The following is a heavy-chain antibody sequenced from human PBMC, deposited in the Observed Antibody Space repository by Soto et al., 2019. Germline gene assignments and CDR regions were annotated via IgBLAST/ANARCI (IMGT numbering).Heavy chain of an antibody. D-gene: IGHD3-10*01. Sequence: GGSLRLSCAASGFTFSSYSMNWVRQAPGEGLEWVSYISSSSSTIYYADSVKGRFTISRDNAKNSLYLQMNSLRAEDTAVYYCARETWFGGLLYYYYYMDVWGKGTTVTVSS. V-gene: IGHV3-48*01. J-gene: IGHJ6*03. CDR2: ISSSSSTI. CDR3: ARETWFGGLLYYYYYMDV. CDR1: GFTFSSYS.